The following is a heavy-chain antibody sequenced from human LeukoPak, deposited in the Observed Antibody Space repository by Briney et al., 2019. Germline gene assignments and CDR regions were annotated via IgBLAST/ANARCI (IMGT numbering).Heavy chain of an antibody. CDR3: AKDRVPAATYYYYYMDV. Sequence: PGGSLRLSCAASGFTFSSYGMHWVRQAPGKGLEWVAFIRYDGSNKYYADSVKGRFTISRDNSKNTLYLQMNSLRAEDTAVYYCAKDRVPAATYYYYYMDVWGKGTTVTVSS. CDR1: GFTFSSYG. J-gene: IGHJ6*03. CDR2: IRYDGSNK. V-gene: IGHV3-30*02. D-gene: IGHD2-2*01.